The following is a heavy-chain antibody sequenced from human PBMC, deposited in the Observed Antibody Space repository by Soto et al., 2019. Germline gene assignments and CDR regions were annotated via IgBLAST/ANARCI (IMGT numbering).Heavy chain of an antibody. V-gene: IGHV1-2*04. Sequence: QVQLVQSGAEVRKPGASVTVSCRSSGDSFNDYYIHWVRPAPGQGFEWMGWINPNGGVTKYAQKFQGWVSMTRDTYIRTVYMQLSRLRSDDTAVYYCARESGGATATLDYYYFYMDVWGTGTTVTVSS. CDR3: ARESGGATATLDYYYFYMDV. CDR2: INPNGGVT. J-gene: IGHJ6*03. CDR1: GDSFNDYY. D-gene: IGHD5-12*01.